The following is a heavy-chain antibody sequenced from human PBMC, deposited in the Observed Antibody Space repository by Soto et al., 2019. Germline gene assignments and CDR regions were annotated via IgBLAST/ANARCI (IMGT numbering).Heavy chain of an antibody. CDR1: GASINSGGYF. Sequence: QVQLQESGPGLVKPSQTLSLACSVSGASINSGGYFWSWIRQLPGKGLEWIGYIHYSGSTYYNPSLKSRVVMSMDTSKNVFSLKLSSVTAADTAVFYCARGFVETAMAFDYWGQGALVTVSS. CDR3: ARGFVETAMAFDY. J-gene: IGHJ4*02. D-gene: IGHD5-18*01. V-gene: IGHV4-31*03. CDR2: IHYSGST.